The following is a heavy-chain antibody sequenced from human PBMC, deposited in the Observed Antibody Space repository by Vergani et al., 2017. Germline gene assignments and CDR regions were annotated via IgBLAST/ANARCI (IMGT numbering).Heavy chain of an antibody. CDR3: ARDHYDGSGSYYIPVGKYDRSGGMDV. Sequence: QVQLVQSGAEVKKPGSSVKVSCKASGGTFSSYAISWVRQAPGQGLEWMGGIIPIFGTANYAQKFQGRVTITADESTSTAYMELSSLRSEDTAVYYCARDHYDGSGSYYIPVGKYDRSGGMDVWGQGTTVTVSS. CDR1: GGTFSSYA. D-gene: IGHD3-10*01. CDR2: IIPIFGTA. V-gene: IGHV1-69*12. J-gene: IGHJ6*02.